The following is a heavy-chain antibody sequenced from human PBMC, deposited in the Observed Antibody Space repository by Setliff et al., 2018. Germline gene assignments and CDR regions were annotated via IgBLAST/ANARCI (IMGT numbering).Heavy chain of an antibody. Sequence: SETLSLTCAVSGYSISSGYYWGWIRQPPGKGLEWIGSIYHSGSTYYNPSLKSRVTISVDTSKNQFSLKLSSVTAADTAIYYCARGGYRATRASPSDYWGQGALVTVSS. J-gene: IGHJ4*02. V-gene: IGHV4-38-2*01. CDR1: GYSISSGYY. CDR3: ARGGYRATRASPSDY. D-gene: IGHD5-12*01. CDR2: IYHSGST.